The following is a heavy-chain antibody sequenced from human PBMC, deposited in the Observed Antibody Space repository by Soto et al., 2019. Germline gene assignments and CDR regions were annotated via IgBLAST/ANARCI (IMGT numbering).Heavy chain of an antibody. CDR1: GDSVSSSSAA. V-gene: IGHV6-1*01. CDR3: TRANRDSSGDSVFDY. CDR2: TYYRSKWYN. Sequence: SQTLSLTCAISGDSVSSSSAAWNWIRQSPSRGLEWLGRTYYRSKWYNDYAVSVKSRITINPDTSKNQFSLQLNSVTPEDTAVYYCTRANRDSSGDSVFDYWGQGTLVTVSS. J-gene: IGHJ4*02. D-gene: IGHD3-22*01.